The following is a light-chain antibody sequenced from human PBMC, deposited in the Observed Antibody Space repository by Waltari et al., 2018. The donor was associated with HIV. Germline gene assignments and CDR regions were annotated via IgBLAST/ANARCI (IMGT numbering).Light chain of an antibody. CDR3: QNYDSAPVA. J-gene: IGKJ5*01. CDR2: ASS. CDR1: RDISND. Sequence: DIQMSQVHSSLSASVGDRVTITCRASRDISNDLAWYQQKPGEVPKLLIYASSTLRSGVPSRFRGSGSGTDFTLTINGLQPEDVASYYCQNYDSAPVAFGQGTRLEI. V-gene: IGKV1-27*01.